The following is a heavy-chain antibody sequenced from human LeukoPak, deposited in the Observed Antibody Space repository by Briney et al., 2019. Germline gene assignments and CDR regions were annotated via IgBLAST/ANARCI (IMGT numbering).Heavy chain of an antibody. CDR1: GFTFKYHA. J-gene: IGHJ4*02. Sequence: GGSLRLSRVASGFTFKYHAMHWVRQAPGKGLEWVAGINENSGSVGYADSVQGRFTISRDNAKNSLYLQMNSLRAEDTALYYCARDRGGKVDTGAIEYWGQGTLVTVSS. V-gene: IGHV3-9*01. D-gene: IGHD5-18*01. CDR2: INENSGSV. CDR3: ARDRGGKVDTGAIEY.